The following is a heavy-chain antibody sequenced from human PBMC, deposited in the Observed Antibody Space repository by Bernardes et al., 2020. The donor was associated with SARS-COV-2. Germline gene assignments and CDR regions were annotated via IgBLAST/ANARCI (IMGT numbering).Heavy chain of an antibody. Sequence: GGSLRLSCTTSGVRFSTSAMSWVRQAPGKGLEWVSLINYSGVATLYADSVKGRFTISRDNSRNTLYLQMNGLRAEDTARYYCIPSAVGVPYWGQGTLVTGSS. V-gene: IGHV3-23*01. J-gene: IGHJ4*02. D-gene: IGHD1-26*01. CDR1: GVRFSTSA. CDR2: INYSGVAT. CDR3: IPSAVGVPY.